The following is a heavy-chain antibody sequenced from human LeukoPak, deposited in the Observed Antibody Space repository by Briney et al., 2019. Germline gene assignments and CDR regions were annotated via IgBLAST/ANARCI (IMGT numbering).Heavy chain of an antibody. CDR3: ARALGSSSSWFDP. CDR2: IYYSGST. CDR1: GGSISSGGYY. D-gene: IGHD6-6*01. Sequence: SQTLSLTCTVSGGSISSGGYYWSWLRQHPGKGLEWLGYIYYSGSTYYNPSLKSRVTISVDTSKNQFSLKLSSVTAADTAVYYCARALGSSSSWFDPWGQGPLVTVSS. V-gene: IGHV4-31*03. J-gene: IGHJ5*02.